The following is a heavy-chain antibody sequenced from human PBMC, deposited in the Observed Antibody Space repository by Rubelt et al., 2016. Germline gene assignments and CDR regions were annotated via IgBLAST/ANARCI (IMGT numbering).Heavy chain of an antibody. CDR2: LSYDGSNK. CDR3: AKGDAMGGY. Sequence: QVQLVESGGGVVQPGRSLRLSCAASGFTFSSYAMHWVRQAPGKGLEWVAVLSYDGSNKYYADAVKGRFTISRDNSKNRRYLQVGSRRPDDTAVYYCAKGDAMGGYWGQGTLVTVSS. D-gene: IGHD3-16*01. CDR1: GFTFSSYA. V-gene: IGHV3-30*04. J-gene: IGHJ4*02.